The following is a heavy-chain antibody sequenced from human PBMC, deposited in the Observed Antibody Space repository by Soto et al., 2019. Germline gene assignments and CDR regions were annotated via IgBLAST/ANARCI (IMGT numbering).Heavy chain of an antibody. CDR2: ISYDGSNK. D-gene: IGHD3-3*01. CDR1: GCTFSSYG. V-gene: IGHV3-30*18. Sequence: GWLRRSCAASGCTFSSYGMHWVRQAPGKGLEWVAVISYDGSNKYYADSVKGRFTISRDNSKNTLYLQMNSLRAEDTAVYYCAKHGAWDFWSGYYYSYYGMDVWGQGTTVTVSS. J-gene: IGHJ6*02. CDR3: AKHGAWDFWSGYYYSYYGMDV.